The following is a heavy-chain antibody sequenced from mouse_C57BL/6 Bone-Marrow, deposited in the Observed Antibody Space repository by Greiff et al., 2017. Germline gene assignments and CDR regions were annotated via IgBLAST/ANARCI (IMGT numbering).Heavy chain of an antibody. CDR2: IDPANGNT. CDR3: APLGYYFDL. V-gene: IGHV14-3*01. CDR1: GFNIKNTY. J-gene: IGHJ2*01. Sequence: VQLQQSVAELVRPGASVKLSCTASGFNIKNTYMHWVKQRPEQGLEWIGRIDPANGNTKYAPKFQGKAPLTADTASNPDYLGLRTLTSEDTAIYFCAPLGYYFDLWGQGTTLSVSS. D-gene: IGHD4-1*01.